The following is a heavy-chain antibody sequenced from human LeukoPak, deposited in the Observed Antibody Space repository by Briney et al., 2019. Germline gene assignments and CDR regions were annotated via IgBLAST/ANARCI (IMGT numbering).Heavy chain of an antibody. CDR2: INPSGGST. D-gene: IGHD2-15*01. V-gene: IGHV1-46*01. J-gene: IGHJ4*02. Sequence: GASVKVSCKASGYTFTSYYMHWVRQAPGQGLEWMGIINPSGGSTSYAQKFQGRLTMTRDMSTSTVYMELSSLRSEDTAVYYCAREDRKSGGLSYWGQGTLVTVSS. CDR1: GYTFTSYY. CDR3: AREDRKSGGLSY.